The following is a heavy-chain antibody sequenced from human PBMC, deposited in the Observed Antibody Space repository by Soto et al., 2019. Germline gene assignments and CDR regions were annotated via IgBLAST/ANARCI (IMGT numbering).Heavy chain of an antibody. J-gene: IGHJ6*02. Sequence: PGGSLRLSCAASGFTFSSYAMHWVRQAPGKGLEWVAVISYDGSNKYYADSVKGRFTISRDNSKNTLYLQMNSLRAEDTAVYYCARDRYYYDSSGYYYGYYYGMDVWGQGTTVTVSS. CDR1: GFTFSSYA. CDR3: ARDRYYYDSSGYYYGYYYGMDV. D-gene: IGHD3-22*01. CDR2: ISYDGSNK. V-gene: IGHV3-30-3*01.